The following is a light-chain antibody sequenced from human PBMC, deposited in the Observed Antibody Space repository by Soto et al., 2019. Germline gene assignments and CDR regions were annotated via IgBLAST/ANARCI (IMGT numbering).Light chain of an antibody. Sequence: EIVLTQSPATLSLTPGERATLSCRASQSVSSYLAWYQQKPGQAPRLLIYDASNRATGIPARFSGSGSGTDFTLTISSLEPEDFAVYYCQQRSNWPPITFGQGRRLEI. V-gene: IGKV3-11*01. J-gene: IGKJ5*01. CDR3: QQRSNWPPIT. CDR2: DAS. CDR1: QSVSSY.